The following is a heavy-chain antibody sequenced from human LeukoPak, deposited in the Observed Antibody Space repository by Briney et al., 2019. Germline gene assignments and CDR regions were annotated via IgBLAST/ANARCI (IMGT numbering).Heavy chain of an antibody. CDR3: AVHYYYDSSGRTAEYFQH. V-gene: IGHV3-23*01. Sequence: GGSLRLSCAASGFTFSSYAMSWVRQAPGKGLEWVSAISGSGGSTYYADSVKGRFTISRDNSKNTLYLQMNSLRAEDTAVYYCAVHYYYDSSGRTAEYFQHWGQGTLVTVSS. J-gene: IGHJ1*01. CDR2: ISGSGGST. CDR1: GFTFSSYA. D-gene: IGHD3-22*01.